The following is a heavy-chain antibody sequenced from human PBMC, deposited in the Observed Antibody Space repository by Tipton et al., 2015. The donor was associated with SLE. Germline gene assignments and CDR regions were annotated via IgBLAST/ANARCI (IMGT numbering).Heavy chain of an antibody. Sequence: TLSLTCTVSGGSISSSSYYWGWIRQPPGKGLEWIGSIYYSGSTYYNPSLKSRVTISVDTSKNQFSLKLSSMTAADTAVYYCAIGVPLTHDAFDIWGQGTMVTVSS. CDR2: IYYSGST. J-gene: IGHJ3*02. CDR1: GGSISSSSYY. CDR3: AIGVPLTHDAFDI. V-gene: IGHV4-39*07.